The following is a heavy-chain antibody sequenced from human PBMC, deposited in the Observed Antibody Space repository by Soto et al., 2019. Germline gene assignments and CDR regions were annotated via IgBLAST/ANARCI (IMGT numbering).Heavy chain of an antibody. V-gene: IGHV4-31*03. D-gene: IGHD5-12*01. J-gene: IGHJ4*02. CDR1: GGTISSGGYY. Sequence: SETLSRTCTVAGGTISSGGYYWSWLRQHPGKGLEWVGYSYYTGSSYYNPSLKSRVTISVDASKNQLSLRLASVTAADTAVYYCARDLRGYSRYDYLDYWGQGIPVTVSS. CDR3: ARDLRGYSRYDYLDY. CDR2: SYYTGSS.